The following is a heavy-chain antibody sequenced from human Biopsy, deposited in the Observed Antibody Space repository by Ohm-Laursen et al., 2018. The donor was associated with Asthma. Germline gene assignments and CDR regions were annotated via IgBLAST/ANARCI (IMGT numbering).Heavy chain of an antibody. CDR3: ARTYFDFLTGQVHDAFAM. Sequence: ASVKVSCKSSGYTFINYAIHWVRQAPGHGLEWMGWINAANGNTKYSQKFQGRLTISRDTSASTAYMDLSSLRSEDTAVYYCARTYFDFLTGQVHDAFAMWGQGTMVTVSS. CDR2: INAANGNT. J-gene: IGHJ3*02. CDR1: GYTFINYA. D-gene: IGHD3-9*01. V-gene: IGHV1-3*01.